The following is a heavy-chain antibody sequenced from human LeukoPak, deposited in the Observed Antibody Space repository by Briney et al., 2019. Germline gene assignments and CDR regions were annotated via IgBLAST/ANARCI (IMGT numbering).Heavy chain of an antibody. V-gene: IGHV3-23*01. CDR2: LSAAGGST. CDR3: AKLRTGTATNFDY. D-gene: IGHD1-1*01. J-gene: IGHJ4*02. CDR1: GFTISSYA. Sequence: GGSLRLSCAASGFTISSYAMSWVRQAPGKGLEWVSTLSAAGGSTYYADSVKGRFTISRDNSKSTLYVEMNSLRADDTAVYYCAKLRTGTATNFDYWGQGTQVTVSS.